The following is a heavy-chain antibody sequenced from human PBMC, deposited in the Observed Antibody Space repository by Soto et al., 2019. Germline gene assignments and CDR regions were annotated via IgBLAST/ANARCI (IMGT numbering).Heavy chain of an antibody. CDR2: IYYSGST. V-gene: IGHV4-39*07. CDR1: GGSISSSSYY. CDR3: ARDQVVVATLTIYNWFDP. D-gene: IGHD2-15*01. J-gene: IGHJ5*02. Sequence: SETLSLTCTVSGGSISSSSYYWGWIRQPPGKGLEWIGSIYYSGSTYYNPSLKSRVTISVDTSKNQFSLKLSSVTAADTAVYYCARDQVVVATLTIYNWFDPRGQGTLVTVSS.